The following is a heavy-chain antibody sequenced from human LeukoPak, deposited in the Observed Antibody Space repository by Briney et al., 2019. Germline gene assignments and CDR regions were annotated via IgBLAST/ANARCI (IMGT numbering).Heavy chain of an antibody. CDR1: GGSISSYY. CDR2: IYYSGST. V-gene: IGHV4-59*01. Sequence: PSETLSLTCTVSGGSISSYYWSWIRQPPGKGLEWIGYIYYSGSTNYNPSLKSRVTISVDTSKNQFSLKLSSVTAADTAVYYCAREIPASGYQLPLFDYWGQGTLVTVSS. CDR3: AREIPASGYQLPLFDY. D-gene: IGHD2-2*01. J-gene: IGHJ4*02.